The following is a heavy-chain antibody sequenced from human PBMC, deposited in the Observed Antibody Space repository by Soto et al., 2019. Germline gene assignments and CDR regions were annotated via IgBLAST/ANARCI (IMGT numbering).Heavy chain of an antibody. CDR1: GGSISNADYY. V-gene: IGHV4-30-4*01. CDR3: ARAIVVTVGGMDV. CDR2: IHYSGSS. D-gene: IGHD5-12*01. J-gene: IGHJ6*02. Sequence: PSETLSLTCTVSGGSISNADYYWSLVLQPPGKGLEWLGYIHYSGSSFFNPSLKSRVTMSKDTSKNQFSLRLTSVTDADTAVYYCARAIVVTVGGMDVWGRGTTVTVSS.